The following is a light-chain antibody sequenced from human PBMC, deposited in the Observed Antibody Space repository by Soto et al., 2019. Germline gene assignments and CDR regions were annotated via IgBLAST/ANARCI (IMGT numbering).Light chain of an antibody. CDR1: SGHSSYA. CDR2: LNSDGSH. CDR3: QTWGTGIQV. Sequence: QSVLTQSPSASASLGASVKLTCTLSSGHSSYAIAWHQQQPEKGPRYLMKLNSDGSHSKGDGIPDRFSGSSSGAERYLTISSLQSEDEADYYCQTWGTGIQVVGGGTKLTVL. J-gene: IGLJ2*01. V-gene: IGLV4-69*01.